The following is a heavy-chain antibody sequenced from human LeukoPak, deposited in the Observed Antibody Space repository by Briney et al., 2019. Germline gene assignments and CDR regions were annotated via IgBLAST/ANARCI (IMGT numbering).Heavy chain of an antibody. Sequence: PSQTLSLTCTVSGGPISSGGYYWSWIRQHPGKGLEWIGYIYYSGSTYYNPSPKSRVTISVDTSKNQFSLKLSSVTAADTAVYYCARAKTGQYQLLPEAYLDYWGQGTLVTVSS. CDR1: GGPISSGGYY. CDR3: ARAKTGQYQLLPEAYLDY. D-gene: IGHD2-2*01. J-gene: IGHJ4*02. V-gene: IGHV4-31*03. CDR2: IYYSGST.